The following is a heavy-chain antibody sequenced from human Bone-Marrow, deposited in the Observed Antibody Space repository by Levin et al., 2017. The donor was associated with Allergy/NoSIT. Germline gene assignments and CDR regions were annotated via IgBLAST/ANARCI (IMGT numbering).Heavy chain of an antibody. D-gene: IGHD1-1*01. Sequence: VASVKVSCKASGYTFTSYYLHWVRQAPGQGLEWMGIMNPRGGSTTYAQKFQGRVTMTRDTSTSTVYMELSSLRSEDTAVYYCARDLSGGLPDAFDIWGQGTIVSVSS. CDR1: GYTFTSYY. J-gene: IGHJ3*02. CDR2: MNPRGGST. CDR3: ARDLSGGLPDAFDI. V-gene: IGHV1-46*01.